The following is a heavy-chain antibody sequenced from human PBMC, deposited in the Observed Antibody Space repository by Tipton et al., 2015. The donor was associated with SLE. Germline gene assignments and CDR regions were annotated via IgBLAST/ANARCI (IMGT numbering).Heavy chain of an antibody. CDR3: ATVSLPTWGFSGRPYWYFDL. D-gene: IGHD7-27*01. Sequence: TLSLTCTVSGGSMTYYYWSWIRQPAGKGLEWIGRTSTSGSTDYNPSLKSRVTMSLDTSKNQLSLTLKSVTAADTAVYYCATVSLPTWGFSGRPYWYFDLWGRGTLVAVSS. CDR2: TSTSGST. V-gene: IGHV4-4*07. J-gene: IGHJ2*01. CDR1: GGSMTYYY.